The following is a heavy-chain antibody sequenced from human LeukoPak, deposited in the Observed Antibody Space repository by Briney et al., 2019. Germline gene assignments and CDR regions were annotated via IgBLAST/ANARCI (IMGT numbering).Heavy chain of an antibody. CDR1: GGSISSYY. V-gene: IGHV4-59*01. CDR3: ASVDTAMVDLYFDL. J-gene: IGHJ2*01. CDR2: IYYSGST. Sequence: SETLSLTCTVSGGSISSYYWSWIRQPPGKGLEWIGYIYYSGSTNYNPSLKSRVTISVDTSKNQFSLKLGSVTAADTAVYYCASVDTAMVDLYFDLWGRGTLVTVSS. D-gene: IGHD5-18*01.